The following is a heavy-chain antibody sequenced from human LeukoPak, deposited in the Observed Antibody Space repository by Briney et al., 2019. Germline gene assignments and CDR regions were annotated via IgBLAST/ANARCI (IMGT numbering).Heavy chain of an antibody. CDR1: GGSISSYY. J-gene: IGHJ4*02. D-gene: IGHD6-13*01. CDR2: IYYSGST. Sequence: SETLSLTCTVSGGSISSYYWSWIRQPPGKGLEWIGYIYYSGSTNYNPSLKSRVTISVDTSKNQFSLKLSSVTAADTAMYYCARQGIAAAGTDYWGQGTLVTVSS. CDR3: ARQGIAAAGTDY. V-gene: IGHV4-59*01.